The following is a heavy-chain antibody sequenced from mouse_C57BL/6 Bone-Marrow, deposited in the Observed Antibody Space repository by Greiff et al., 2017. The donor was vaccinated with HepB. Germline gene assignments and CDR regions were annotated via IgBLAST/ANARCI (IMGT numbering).Heavy chain of an antibody. D-gene: IGHD2-1*01. CDR1: GYTFTSYG. CDR2: IYPRSGNT. Sequence: QVQLQQSGAELARPGASVKLSCKASGYTFTSYGISWVKQSTGQGLEWIGEIYPRSGNTYYNEKFKGKATLTADKSSSTAYMELRSLTSEDSAVYFCARYAPIYYGNFYYFDYWGQGTTLTVSS. J-gene: IGHJ2*01. CDR3: ARYAPIYYGNFYYFDY. V-gene: IGHV1-81*01.